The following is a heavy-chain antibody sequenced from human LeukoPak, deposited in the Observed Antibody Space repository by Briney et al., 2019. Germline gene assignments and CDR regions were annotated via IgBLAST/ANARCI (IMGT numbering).Heavy chain of an antibody. J-gene: IGHJ4*02. CDR2: ISDSGGAT. CDR1: GITFSSYA. Sequence: PGGSLRLSCAASGITFSSYAMSWVRQAPGKGLEWVSGISDSGGATYYADSVKGRFTISRDNSKNTLYLKMNRLRPEDTAVYYCAKGRYSSGWYDYWGQGTLVTVSS. CDR3: AKGRYSSGWYDY. V-gene: IGHV3-23*01. D-gene: IGHD6-19*01.